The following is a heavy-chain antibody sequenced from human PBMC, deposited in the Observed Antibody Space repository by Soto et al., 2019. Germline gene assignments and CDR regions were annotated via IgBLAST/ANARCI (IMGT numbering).Heavy chain of an antibody. J-gene: IGHJ6*04. CDR1: GFTFSSYS. CDR2: IWSNGSSK. CDR3: ARDYYDSSSYTYGLDV. V-gene: IGHV3-33*08. D-gene: IGHD3-22*01. Sequence: GGSLRLSCAASGFTFSSYSMNWVRQAPGKGLEWVSVIWSNGSSKFYADSVKGRFTISRDNSKNTLHLQMNSLRAEDTAVYYCARDYYDSSSYTYGLDVWGEGTTVTVSS.